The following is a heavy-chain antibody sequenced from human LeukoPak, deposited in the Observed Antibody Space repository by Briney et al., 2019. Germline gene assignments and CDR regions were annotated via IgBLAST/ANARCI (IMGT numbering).Heavy chain of an antibody. D-gene: IGHD5-12*01. CDR2: IWYDGSNK. CDR3: ARAGRLSYSGYDYPFDY. V-gene: IGHV3-33*08. CDR1: GFSINRYV. Sequence: GGSLRLSCEASGFSINRYVMNWVRQAPGKGREGVAVIWYDGSNKYYADSVKGRFTISRDNSENTLYLQMNSLRAEDTAVYYCARAGRLSYSGYDYPFDYWGQGTLVTVSS. J-gene: IGHJ4*02.